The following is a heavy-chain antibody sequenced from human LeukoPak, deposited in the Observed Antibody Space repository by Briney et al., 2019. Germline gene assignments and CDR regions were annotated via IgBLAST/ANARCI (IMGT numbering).Heavy chain of an antibody. CDR2: ISGSGGST. J-gene: IGHJ4*02. Sequence: TGGSLRLSCAASGFTFSSYAMSWVRQAPGKGLEWVSVISGSGGSTYYADSVKGRFTISRDNSKNTLYLQMNSLRAEDTAVYYCARGVVALFDYWGQGTLVTVSS. CDR1: GFTFSSYA. V-gene: IGHV3-23*01. D-gene: IGHD3-22*01. CDR3: ARGVVALFDY.